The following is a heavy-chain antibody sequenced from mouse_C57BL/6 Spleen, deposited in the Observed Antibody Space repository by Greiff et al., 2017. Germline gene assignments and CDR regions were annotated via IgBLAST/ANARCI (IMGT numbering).Heavy chain of an antibody. CDR1: GYTFTSSG. V-gene: IGHV1-81*01. CDR3: ARGGITTVVAPFDY. D-gene: IGHD1-1*01. J-gene: IGHJ2*01. CDR2: IYPRSGNT. Sequence: VQLQQSGAELARPGASVKLSCKASGYTFTSSGISWVKQRTGQGLEWIGEIYPRSGNTYYNEKFKGKATLTADKSSSTAYMELRSLTSEDSAVYFCARGGITTVVAPFDYWGQGTTLTVSS.